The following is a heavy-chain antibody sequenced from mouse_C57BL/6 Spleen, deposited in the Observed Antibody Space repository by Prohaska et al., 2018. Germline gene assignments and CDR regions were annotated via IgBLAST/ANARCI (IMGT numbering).Heavy chain of an antibody. CDR2: INPYNGGT. CDR1: GYTFTDYY. J-gene: IGHJ1*03. D-gene: IGHD1-1*01. Sequence: SVKMSCKASGYTFTDYYMNWVKQSHGKSLEWIGVINPYNGGTSYKQKFKGKATLTVDKSASTTYMELNSLTSEDSAVYYCARGYYGRSYGYYDVWGTGTTVTVSS. V-gene: IGHV1-19*01. CDR3: ARGYYGRSYGYYDV.